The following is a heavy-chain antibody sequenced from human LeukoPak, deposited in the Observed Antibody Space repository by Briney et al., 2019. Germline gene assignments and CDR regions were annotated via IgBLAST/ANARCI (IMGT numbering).Heavy chain of an antibody. CDR3: ARDYRGVAFDI. J-gene: IGHJ3*02. CDR1: GFTFDDYG. CDR2: INWNGGST. V-gene: IGHV3-20*04. Sequence: GGSLRLSCAASGFTFDDYGMSWPRQAPGKRLEWVSGINWNGGSTGYADSVKARFPISRDNAHNTLYLQMSSLRAEETALYYCARDYRGVAFDIWGQGTMVTVSS.